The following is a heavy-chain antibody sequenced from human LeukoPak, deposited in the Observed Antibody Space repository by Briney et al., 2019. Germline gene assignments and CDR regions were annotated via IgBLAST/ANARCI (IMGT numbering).Heavy chain of an antibody. Sequence: SETLSLTCAVYGGSFSGYYWSWIRQPPGKGLEWIGEINHSGSTNYNPSLKSRVTISVDTSKSQFSLKLSSVTAADTAVYYCARAGSSYSSGWYGVNWFDPWGQGTLVTVSS. J-gene: IGHJ5*02. CDR2: INHSGST. CDR1: GGSFSGYY. V-gene: IGHV4-34*01. D-gene: IGHD6-19*01. CDR3: ARAGSSYSSGWYGVNWFDP.